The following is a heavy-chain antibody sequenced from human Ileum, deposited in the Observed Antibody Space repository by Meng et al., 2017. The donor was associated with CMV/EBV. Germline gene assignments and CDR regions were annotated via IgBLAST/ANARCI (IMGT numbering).Heavy chain of an antibody. CDR3: ARGRGAASFDF. CDR1: RYTSTDYL. V-gene: IGHV1-2*02. Sequence: PCQSSRYTSTDYLLHSLRPAPGQGLESLVWFSPNSGDRSSAQKFQGRVTMTRDTSIITAYMELSSLTSDDTAVYYCARGRGAASFDFWGQGTLVTVSS. CDR2: FSPNSGDR. J-gene: IGHJ4*02. D-gene: IGHD2-15*01.